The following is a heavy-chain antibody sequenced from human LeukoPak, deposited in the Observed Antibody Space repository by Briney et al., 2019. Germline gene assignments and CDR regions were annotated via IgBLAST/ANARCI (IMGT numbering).Heavy chain of an antibody. CDR3: AKAGATAWTAVDY. Sequence: PGGSLRLSCAASGFTFSSYAMHWVRQAPGKGLEWVAVISYDGSNKYYADSVKGRFTISRDNSKNTLYLQMNSLRADDTAIYYCAKAGATAWTAVDYWGQGTLVTVSS. D-gene: IGHD6-25*01. CDR2: ISYDGSNK. CDR1: GFTFSSYA. J-gene: IGHJ4*02. V-gene: IGHV3-30-3*01.